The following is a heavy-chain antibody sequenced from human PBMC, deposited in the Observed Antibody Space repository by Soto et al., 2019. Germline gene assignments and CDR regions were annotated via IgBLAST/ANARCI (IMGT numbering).Heavy chain of an antibody. V-gene: IGHV4-59*08. J-gene: IGHJ4*02. CDR2: IYYSGST. D-gene: IGHD2-21*02. CDR3: ARHYVGMTGIGFDY. CDR1: GGSISSYY. Sequence: SETLSLTCTVSGGSISSYYWSWIRQPPGKGLEWIGYIYYSGSTNYNPSLKSRVIISVDTSQNQFSLKLSSVTAADTAVYYCARHYVGMTGIGFDYWRQGTVVTVSS.